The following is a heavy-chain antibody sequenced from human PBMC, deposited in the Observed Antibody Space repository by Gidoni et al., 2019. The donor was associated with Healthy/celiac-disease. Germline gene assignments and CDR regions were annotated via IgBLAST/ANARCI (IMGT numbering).Heavy chain of an antibody. V-gene: IGHV3-49*04. CDR2: IRSKAYGGTT. CDR1: GFTFGDYA. D-gene: IGHD5-12*01. Sequence: EVQLVESGGGLVQPGRSLRLSCTASGFTFGDYAMSWVRQAPGKGLEWVGFIRSKAYGGTTEYAASVKGRFTISRDDSKSIAYLQMNSLKTEDTAVYYCTRVPLVAYFDYWGQGTLVTVSS. J-gene: IGHJ4*02. CDR3: TRVPLVAYFDY.